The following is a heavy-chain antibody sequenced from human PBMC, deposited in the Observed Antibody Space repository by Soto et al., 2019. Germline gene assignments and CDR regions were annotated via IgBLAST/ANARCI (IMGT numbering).Heavy chain of an antibody. Sequence: QVQLQQWGAGLLKPSETLSLTCAVYGGSFSGNYWSWIRQPPGKGLEWIGEINHSGSTNYNPSLKSLVTVSLDTSKNQFSLKLSSVTAADTAVYYCANWWPLDYWGQGTLVTVSS. CDR3: ANWWPLDY. J-gene: IGHJ4*02. CDR1: GGSFSGNY. D-gene: IGHD2-15*01. V-gene: IGHV4-34*01. CDR2: INHSGST.